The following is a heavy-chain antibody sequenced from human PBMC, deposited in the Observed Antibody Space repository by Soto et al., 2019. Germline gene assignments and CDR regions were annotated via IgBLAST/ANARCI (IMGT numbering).Heavy chain of an antibody. CDR2: IYHSGNS. Sequence: SETLSLTCAVSGGSISSSNWWSWVRQPPGRGLEWIGEIYHSGNSNYNPSLKSRVTLSVDKSKNQFSLNLNSVTAADTAVYYCARGYDILTGPLDYWGPGTLVTVSS. D-gene: IGHD3-9*01. CDR3: ARGYDILTGPLDY. J-gene: IGHJ4*02. CDR1: GGSISSSNW. V-gene: IGHV4-4*02.